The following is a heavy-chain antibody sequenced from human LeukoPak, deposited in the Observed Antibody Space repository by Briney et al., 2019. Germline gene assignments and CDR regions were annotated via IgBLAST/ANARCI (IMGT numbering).Heavy chain of an antibody. CDR3: ARDRAGYFYAMDV. CDR1: GFTFGDYA. V-gene: IGHV3-9*01. D-gene: IGHD6-13*01. CDR2: INWKSNNI. J-gene: IGHJ6*02. Sequence: PGRSLRLSCAASGFTFGDYAMHWVRQAPGKGQEWVSGINWKSNNIGYADSVKGRFTISRDNAKNSLYLQMNSLRTEDTALYYCARDRAGYFYAMDVWGQGTSVTVSS.